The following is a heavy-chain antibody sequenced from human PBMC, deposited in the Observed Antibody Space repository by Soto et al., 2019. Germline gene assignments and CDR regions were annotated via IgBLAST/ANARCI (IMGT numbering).Heavy chain of an antibody. CDR1: GGSISSGGYS. CDR3: AREHSVLPGGYFDC. J-gene: IGHJ4*02. CDR2: IYHSGST. D-gene: IGHD3-10*01. V-gene: IGHV4-30-2*01. Sequence: QLQLQESGSGLVKPSQTLSLTCAVSGGSISSGGYSWSWIRQPPGKGLEWIGYIYHSGSTYYNPSLKSRVTISVDRSNNQFPRKLRSVTAASAAVYYCAREHSVLPGGYFDCWGQGTLVTVSS.